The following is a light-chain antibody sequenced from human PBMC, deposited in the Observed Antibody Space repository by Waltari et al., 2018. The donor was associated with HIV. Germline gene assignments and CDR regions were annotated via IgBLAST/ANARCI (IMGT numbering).Light chain of an antibody. J-gene: IGKJ3*01. V-gene: IGKV1-39*01. CDR1: QTISTY. CDR3: QQSYSGLT. Sequence: DIQMTQSPSSLSASLGDRVIITCRSSQTISTYVNWYQQKPWRAPNLLIYAASTLHDGVASRFSGSGSGTEFNLTINSLQVEDFAVYYCQQSYSGLTFGPGTKVDV. CDR2: AAS.